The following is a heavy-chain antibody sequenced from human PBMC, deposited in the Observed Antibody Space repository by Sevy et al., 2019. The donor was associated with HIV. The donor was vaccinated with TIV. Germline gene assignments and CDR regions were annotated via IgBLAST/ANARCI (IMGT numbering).Heavy chain of an antibody. CDR1: GGTFSSYA. Sequence: ASVKVSCKASGGTFSSYAISWVRQAPGQGLEWMGGIIPIFGTANYAQKFQGRVTITADESTSTAYMELSSLRSEDTAVYYCAREDYYDSSGSHYYYGMDVWGQGTTVTVSS. D-gene: IGHD3-22*01. CDR2: IIPIFGTA. J-gene: IGHJ6*02. V-gene: IGHV1-69*13. CDR3: AREDYYDSSGSHYYYGMDV.